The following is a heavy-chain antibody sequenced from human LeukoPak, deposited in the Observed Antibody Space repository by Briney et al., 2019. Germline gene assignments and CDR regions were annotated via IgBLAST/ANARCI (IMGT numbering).Heavy chain of an antibody. D-gene: IGHD1-26*01. J-gene: IGHJ4*02. Sequence: PSETLSLTCTVSGGSISSGGYYWSWIRQHPGKGLEWIGYVYYSGSTSYNPSLKSRVTISVDTSKNQFSLKLSSVTAADAAVYYCARGPGSGTYWAFDYWGQGTLVTVSS. V-gene: IGHV4-61*08. CDR2: VYYSGST. CDR3: ARGPGSGTYWAFDY. CDR1: GGSISSGGYY.